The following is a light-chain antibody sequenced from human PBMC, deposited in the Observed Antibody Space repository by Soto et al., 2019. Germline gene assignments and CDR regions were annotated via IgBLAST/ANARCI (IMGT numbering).Light chain of an antibody. J-gene: IGKJ2*01. CDR2: GAS. V-gene: IGKV1-39*01. Sequence: DIQMTQSPSSLSASVGDRVTITCRASQSINSYLNWYQQKPGKAPKLLIYGASSLQSGVPSTFSGSGSGTDFTLTISSLQPEDFATYYCQQSNSSPYTFGQGTKLEIK. CDR3: QQSNSSPYT. CDR1: QSINSY.